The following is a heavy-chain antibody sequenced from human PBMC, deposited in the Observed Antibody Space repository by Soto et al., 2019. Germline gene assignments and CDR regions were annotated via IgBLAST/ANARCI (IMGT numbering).Heavy chain of an antibody. CDR3: GKDRYSDSSGSYYFVY. V-gene: IGHV3-30*18. D-gene: IGHD6-19*01. J-gene: IGHJ4*02. CDR2: ISYDGSNK. Sequence: QVQLVESGGGGVQPGRSLRLCCAASGFTFSSYGMHWVRQVPGKALEWVAVISYDGSNKYYADSVNGRFTISRNNSKNTLYLKRNGLRDEDTAVYYCGKDRYSDSSGSYYFVYWAQGTLATVSA. CDR1: GFTFSSYG.